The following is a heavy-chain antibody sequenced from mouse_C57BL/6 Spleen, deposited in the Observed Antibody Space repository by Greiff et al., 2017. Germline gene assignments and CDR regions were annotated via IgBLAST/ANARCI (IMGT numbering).Heavy chain of an antibody. CDR3: AAGYYFYYFDY. J-gene: IGHJ2*01. D-gene: IGHD2-3*01. CDR2: INPNNGGT. V-gene: IGHV1-26*01. CDR1: GYTFTDYY. Sequence: EVQLQQSGPELVKPGASVKISCKASGYTFTDYYMNWVKQSHGKSLEWIGDINPNNGGTSYNQKFKGKATLTVDKSSSTAYMELRSLTSEDSAVYYCAAGYYFYYFDYWGQGTTLTVSS.